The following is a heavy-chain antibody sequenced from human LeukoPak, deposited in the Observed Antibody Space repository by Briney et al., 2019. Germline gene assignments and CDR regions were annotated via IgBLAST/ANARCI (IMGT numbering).Heavy chain of an antibody. D-gene: IGHD6-19*01. J-gene: IGHJ4*02. Sequence: PSETLSLTCAVYGGSFSGYYWSWIRQPPGKGLEWIGEINHSGSTNYNPSLKSRVTISVDTSKNQFSLKLSSVTAADTAVYYCATVRGLDIAVAGTAVFDYWGQGTLVTVSS. CDR1: GGSFSGYY. CDR2: INHSGST. CDR3: ATVRGLDIAVAGTAVFDY. V-gene: IGHV4-34*01.